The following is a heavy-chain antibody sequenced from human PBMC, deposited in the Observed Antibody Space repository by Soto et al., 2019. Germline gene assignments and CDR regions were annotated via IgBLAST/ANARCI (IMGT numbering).Heavy chain of an antibody. CDR1: GGTFSSYA. CDR3: GTTFNYYYYYGMDV. CDR2: IIPIFGTA. D-gene: IGHD1-7*01. Sequence: QVQLVQSGAEVKKPGSSVKVSCKASGGTFSSYAISWVRQAPGQGLEWMGGIIPIFGTANYAQKFQGRVTITADESTSTAYRELSSLRSEDTAVYYCGTTFNYYYYYGMDVWGQGTTVTVSS. V-gene: IGHV1-69*12. J-gene: IGHJ6*02.